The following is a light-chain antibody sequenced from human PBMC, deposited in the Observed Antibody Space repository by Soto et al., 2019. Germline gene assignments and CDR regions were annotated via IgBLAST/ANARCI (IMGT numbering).Light chain of an antibody. Sequence: DIQMTQSPSSLSASVGDRVTITCRASEGISRYLIWYQQKAGKAPKVLIYAAFSLQSGVPSRFSDSTSGTDFTLTISNLQPEDFSTYYCQQSYSTPHTFGQGTKLEIK. J-gene: IGKJ2*01. CDR3: QQSYSTPHT. V-gene: IGKV1-39*01. CDR1: EGISRY. CDR2: AAF.